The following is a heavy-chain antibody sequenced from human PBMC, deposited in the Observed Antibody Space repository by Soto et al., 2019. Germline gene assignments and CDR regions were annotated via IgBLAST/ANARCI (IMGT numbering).Heavy chain of an antibody. CDR2: ISDSGGTI. CDR3: AKRDLGY. V-gene: IGHV3-23*01. CDR1: GFTFRNYA. D-gene: IGHD6-13*01. Sequence: LRLSCAASGFTFRNYAMSWVRQAPGKGLEWVSTISDSGGTISYADSVKGRLTISRDNSRNTLYLQMDSLRVEDTAVYYCAKRDLGYWGRGTMVTVSS. J-gene: IGHJ4*02.